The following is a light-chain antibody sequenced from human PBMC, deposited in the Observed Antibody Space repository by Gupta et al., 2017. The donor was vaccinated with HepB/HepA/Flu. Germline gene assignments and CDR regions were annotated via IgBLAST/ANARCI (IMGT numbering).Light chain of an antibody. Sequence: IVMTQSPASLSVSPGERVTLSCRASQSVYSSLAWYQQKPGQAPRLLIDGASTRATDIPATFSGSGSGREFTLTIISLQSQDFAVTFCHHEKGRPPTFGGGTKVEIK. V-gene: IGKV3-15*01. J-gene: IGKJ4*01. CDR1: QSVYSS. CDR3: HHEKGRPPT. CDR2: GAS.